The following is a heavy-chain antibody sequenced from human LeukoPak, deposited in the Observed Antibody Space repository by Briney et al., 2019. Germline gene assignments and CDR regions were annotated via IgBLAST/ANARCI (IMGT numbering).Heavy chain of an antibody. CDR1: GGSISSSNW. CDR3: ARSLIISYYYYGMDV. D-gene: IGHD3-10*01. V-gene: IGHV4-4*02. Sequence: SGTLSLTCAVSGGSISSSNWWSWVRQPPGKGLEWIGEIYHSGSTNYNPSLKSRVTISVDKSKNQFSLKLSSVTAADTAVYYCARSLIISYYYYGMDVWGQGTTVTVSS. CDR2: IYHSGST. J-gene: IGHJ6*02.